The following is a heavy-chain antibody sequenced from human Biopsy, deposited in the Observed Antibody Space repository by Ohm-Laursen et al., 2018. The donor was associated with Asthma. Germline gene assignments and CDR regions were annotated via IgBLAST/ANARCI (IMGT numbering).Heavy chain of an antibody. CDR2: IAVGRGKT. CDR1: GFTFYNSA. V-gene: IGHV1-58*01. CDR3: ARGDSSNWSHYYFDY. Sequence: ASVKVSCKTSGFTFYNSAVQWARQARGQGLEWMGMIAVGRGKTIYAQSFQDRVTFTRDLSTGTASMELSSLRTEDTAVYYCARGDSSNWSHYYFDYWGQGTLVTVSS. J-gene: IGHJ4*02. D-gene: IGHD3-22*01.